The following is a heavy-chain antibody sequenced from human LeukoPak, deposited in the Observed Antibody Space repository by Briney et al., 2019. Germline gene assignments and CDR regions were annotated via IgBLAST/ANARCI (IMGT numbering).Heavy chain of an antibody. V-gene: IGHV3-48*03. D-gene: IGHD2-15*01. CDR2: IGRSGTTM. J-gene: IGHJ4*02. CDR1: GFTFSGYE. CDR3: ARKDPTPLSHFDY. Sequence: GGSLRLSCAASGFTFSGYEMTWVRQATGKGLEWVSYIGRSGTTMFYADSVKGRFTISRDDAKNSLYLQMNSLRAEDTAVYYCARKDPTPLSHFDYWGQGTLVTVSS.